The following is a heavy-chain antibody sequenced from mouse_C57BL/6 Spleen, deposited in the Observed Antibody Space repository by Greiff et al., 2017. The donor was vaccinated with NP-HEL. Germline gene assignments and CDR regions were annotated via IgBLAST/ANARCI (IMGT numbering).Heavy chain of an antibody. J-gene: IGHJ1*03. D-gene: IGHD1-1*01. CDR2: FHPYNDDT. CDR3: ARGGDYYGSSYEWYFDV. CDR1: GYTFTTYH. Sequence: QVQLQQSGAELVKPGASVKMSCKASGYTFTTYHIEWMKQNHGKSLEWIGNFHPYNDDTKYNEKFKGKATLTVDKSSSTVYLELSRLTSDDSAVYFCARGGDYYGSSYEWYFDVWGTGTTVTVSS. V-gene: IGHV1-47*01.